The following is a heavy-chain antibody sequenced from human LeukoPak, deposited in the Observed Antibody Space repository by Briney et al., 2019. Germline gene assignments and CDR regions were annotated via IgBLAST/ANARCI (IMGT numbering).Heavy chain of an antibody. V-gene: IGHV1-69*13. Sequence: SVRVSCKASEGSFSSYAISWVRQAPGQGLEWMGGIIPIFGTANYAQKFQGRVTITADESTSTAYMELSSLRSEDTAVYYCARSASYGIFDYWGQGTLVTVSS. CDR3: ARSASYGIFDY. D-gene: IGHD1-14*01. J-gene: IGHJ4*02. CDR1: EGSFSSYA. CDR2: IIPIFGTA.